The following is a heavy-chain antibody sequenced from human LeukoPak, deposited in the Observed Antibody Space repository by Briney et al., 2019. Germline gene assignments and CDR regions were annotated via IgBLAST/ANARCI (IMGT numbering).Heavy chain of an antibody. CDR2: IYHSGST. CDR3: ARDREYCSGGSCFNWFDP. V-gene: IGHV4-30-2*01. Sequence: PSETLSLTCAVSGGSISSGGYSWSWIRQPPGKGLEWIGYIYHSGSTYYNPSLKSRVTISVDRSKNQFSLKLSSVTAADTAVYYCARDREYCSGGSCFNWFDPWGQGTLVTVSS. D-gene: IGHD2-15*01. J-gene: IGHJ5*02. CDR1: GGSISSGGYS.